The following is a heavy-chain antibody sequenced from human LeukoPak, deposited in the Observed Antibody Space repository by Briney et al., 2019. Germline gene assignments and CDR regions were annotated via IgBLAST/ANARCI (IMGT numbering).Heavy chain of an antibody. D-gene: IGHD6-13*01. CDR1: GGSINSHY. Sequence: SETLSLTCTVSGGSINSHYWSWIRQPPGKGLEWIGYVFYPGSTNHNPSLKSRVTMSLDTSRDQFSLRLTSVTAADTAIYYCASRPADSTWYGVFDYWSQGTLVTASS. CDR3: ASRPADSTWYGVFDY. V-gene: IGHV4-59*11. CDR2: VFYPGST. J-gene: IGHJ4*02.